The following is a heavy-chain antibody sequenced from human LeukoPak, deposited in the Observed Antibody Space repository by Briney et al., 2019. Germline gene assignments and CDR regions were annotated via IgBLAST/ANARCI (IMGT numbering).Heavy chain of an antibody. CDR2: ISSGGSSI. D-gene: IGHD3-10*01. Sequence: GGSLRLSCAVSGFTFSTYEMNWVRQAPGKGLEWVSYISSGGSSIHYADSVKGRFTISRDNAKNSVYLQMNSLRAEDTAVYYRARENPMGFFDYWGQGTLVTVSS. CDR1: GFTFSTYE. CDR3: ARENPMGFFDY. J-gene: IGHJ4*02. V-gene: IGHV3-48*03.